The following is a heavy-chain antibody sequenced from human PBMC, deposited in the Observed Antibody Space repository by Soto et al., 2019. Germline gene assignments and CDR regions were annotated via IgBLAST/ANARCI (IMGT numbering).Heavy chain of an antibody. Sequence: QVQLVQSGAEVKKPGSSVKVSCKASGGTFSSYTLSWMRQAPGQGLEWMGRIIPILGIANYAQKFQDRVTITADRSTSTVYMELNSLRSEDTAVYYCATAQGAMAVTAFFDYWGQGTLVTVSS. CDR1: GGTFSSYT. CDR3: ATAQGAMAVTAFFDY. V-gene: IGHV1-69*02. CDR2: IIPILGIA. D-gene: IGHD6-19*01. J-gene: IGHJ4*02.